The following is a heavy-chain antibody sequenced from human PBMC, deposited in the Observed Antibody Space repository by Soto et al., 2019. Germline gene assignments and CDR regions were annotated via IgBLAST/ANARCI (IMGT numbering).Heavy chain of an antibody. CDR3: AGYSSGWYPFGY. CDR2: IWYGGIKR. D-gene: IGHD6-19*01. V-gene: IGHV3-33*03. CDR1: GFKFNTYG. Sequence: GGSLRLSCEGSGFKFNTYGMHWVRQTPGKGLEWVAVIWYGGIKRHYADSVKGRFTISRDNAKNSLYLQMNSLRAEDTAVYYCAGYSSGWYPFGYWGQGTLVTVSS. J-gene: IGHJ4*02.